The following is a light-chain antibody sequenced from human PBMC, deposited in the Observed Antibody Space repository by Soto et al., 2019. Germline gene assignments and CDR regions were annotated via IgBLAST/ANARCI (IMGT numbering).Light chain of an antibody. V-gene: IGKV1-39*01. J-gene: IGKJ2*01. CDR2: VTS. Sequence: DIQMSQSPSSLSASVGDRLTITCRASQNITTYLHWYQQKPGEVPKLLIYVTSNLQSGVPSRFSGGGSGAEFTLTISSLQAEDFATYYCQQTYDTPYTFGQGTKVEIK. CDR3: QQTYDTPYT. CDR1: QNITTY.